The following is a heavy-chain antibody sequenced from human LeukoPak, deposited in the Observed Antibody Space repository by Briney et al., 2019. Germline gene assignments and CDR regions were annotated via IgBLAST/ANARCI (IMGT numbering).Heavy chain of an antibody. CDR3: ARAYYDFSSAREYYMDV. CDR1: GGSISSGGYY. Sequence: SQTLSLTCTVSGGSISSGGYYWSWIRQPPGKGLEWIGYIYHSGSTYYNPSLKSRVTISVDRSKNQFSLKLSSVTAADTAVYYCARAYYDFSSAREYYMDVWGKGTTVTVSS. CDR2: IYHSGST. J-gene: IGHJ6*03. D-gene: IGHD3-3*01. V-gene: IGHV4-30-2*01.